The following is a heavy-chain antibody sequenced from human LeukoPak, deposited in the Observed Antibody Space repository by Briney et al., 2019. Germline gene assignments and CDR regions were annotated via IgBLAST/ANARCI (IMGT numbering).Heavy chain of an antibody. CDR3: AKEKRYCSGGSCYRPLGY. D-gene: IGHD2-15*01. CDR1: GFTFDDYA. CDR2: ISWNSGSI. Sequence: GGSLRLSCAASGFTFDDYAMHWVRQAPGKGLEWVSGISWNSGSIGYADSVKGRFTISRDNAKNSLYLQMNSLRAEDTALYYCAKEKRYCSGGSCYRPLGYWGQGTLVTVSS. V-gene: IGHV3-9*01. J-gene: IGHJ4*02.